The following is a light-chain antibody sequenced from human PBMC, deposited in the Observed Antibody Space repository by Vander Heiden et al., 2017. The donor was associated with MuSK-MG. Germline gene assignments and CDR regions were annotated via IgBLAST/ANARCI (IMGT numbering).Light chain of an antibody. V-gene: IGLV2-14*01. CDR3: SSYTSSSTLV. Sequence: SALTPPASVSGSPGPSITISCTGTSSDVGGYNYVSWYQQHPGKAPKLMIYDVSDRPAGAADRFSGSKSGNTASLTISGLQAEDEADYYCSSYTSSSTLVFGGGTKVTVL. J-gene: IGLJ2*01. CDR2: DVS. CDR1: SSDVGGYNY.